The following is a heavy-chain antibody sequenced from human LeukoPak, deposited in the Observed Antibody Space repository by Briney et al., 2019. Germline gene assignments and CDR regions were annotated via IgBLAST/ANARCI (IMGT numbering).Heavy chain of an antibody. CDR3: ARALREYYYDSSGYFPDY. D-gene: IGHD3-22*01. Sequence: GASVKVSCKASGGTFSNYAISWVRQAPGQGLEWMGGIIPIFGTANYAQKFRGRVTITADKSTRTAYMELSSLRSEDTAVYYCARALREYYYDSSGYFPDYWGQGTLVTVSS. CDR1: GGTFSNYA. J-gene: IGHJ4*02. V-gene: IGHV1-69*06. CDR2: IIPIFGTA.